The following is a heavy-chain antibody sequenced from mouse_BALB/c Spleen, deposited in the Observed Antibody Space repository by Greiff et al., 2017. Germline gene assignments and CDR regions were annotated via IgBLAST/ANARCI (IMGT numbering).Heavy chain of an antibody. J-gene: IGHJ3*01. V-gene: IGHV7-3*02. Sequence: EVQLVESGGGLVQPGGSLRLSCATSGFTFTDYYMSWVRQPPGKALEWLGFIRNKANGYTTEYSASVKGRFTISRDNSQSILYLQMNTLRAEDSATYYCARDRGSMYDYDEGVAWFAYWGQGTLVTVSA. CDR1: GFTFTDYY. CDR3: ARDRGSMYDYDEGVAWFAY. CDR2: IRNKANGYTT. D-gene: IGHD2-4*01.